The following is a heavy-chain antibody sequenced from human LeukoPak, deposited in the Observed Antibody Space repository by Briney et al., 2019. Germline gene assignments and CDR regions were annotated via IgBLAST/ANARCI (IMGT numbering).Heavy chain of an antibody. CDR2: INPNSGGR. D-gene: IGHD3-9*01. Sequence: ASVKVSCKASGYTFTGYYIHWVRQAPGQGLGWMGWINPNSGGRNYAQKFQGRVTMTTDTSTSTAYMELRSLRSDDTAVYDCARDRASYYDILTGYYQYFQHWGQGTLVTVSS. J-gene: IGHJ1*01. CDR1: GYTFTGYY. CDR3: ARDRASYYDILTGYYQYFQH. V-gene: IGHV1-2*02.